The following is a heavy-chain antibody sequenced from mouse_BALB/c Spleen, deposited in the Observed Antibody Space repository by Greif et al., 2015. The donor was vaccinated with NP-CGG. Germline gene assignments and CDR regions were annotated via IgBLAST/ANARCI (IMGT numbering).Heavy chain of an antibody. CDR3: ARGPRGWYFDV. J-gene: IGHJ1*01. V-gene: IGHV2-9*02. Sequence: VMLVESGPGLVAPSQSLSITCTVSGFSFTSYGVHWARQPPGKGLEWLGVIWADGSTNYNSALMSRLSISKDNSKSQVFLKMNSLQTDDTAMYYCARGPRGWYFDVWGAGTTVTVSS. CDR1: GFSFTSYG. CDR2: IWADGST.